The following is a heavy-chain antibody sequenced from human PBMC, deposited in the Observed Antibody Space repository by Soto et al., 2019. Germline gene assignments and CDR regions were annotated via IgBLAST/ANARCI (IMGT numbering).Heavy chain of an antibody. J-gene: IGHJ4*02. V-gene: IGHV3-74*01. CDR3: ASVGDPDN. Sequence: EVQLVESGGGLVQPGGSLRLSCVASGFTFDYYWMHWVRQAPGEGLMWVSRLQTDGSHPDYADSVKGRSTSSRDNAKNPQYLKHKNLKVEHTAEHDCASVGDPDNWGQGKLVTVSS. CDR1: GFTFDYYW. CDR2: LQTDGSHP. D-gene: IGHD2-21*02.